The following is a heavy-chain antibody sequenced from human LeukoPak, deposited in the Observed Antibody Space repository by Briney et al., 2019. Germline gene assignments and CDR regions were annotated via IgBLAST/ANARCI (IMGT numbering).Heavy chain of an antibody. CDR3: ARGFVAVAGVTFDY. D-gene: IGHD6-19*01. V-gene: IGHV4-38-2*01. CDR1: GYSISSGYY. J-gene: IGHJ4*02. Sequence: SETLSLTCAVSGYSISSGYYWGWIRQPPGKGLEWIGSIYHSGSTYYNPSLKSRVTISVDTSKNQFSLKLSSVTAADTAAYYCARGFVAVAGVTFDYWGQGTLVTVSS. CDR2: IYHSGST.